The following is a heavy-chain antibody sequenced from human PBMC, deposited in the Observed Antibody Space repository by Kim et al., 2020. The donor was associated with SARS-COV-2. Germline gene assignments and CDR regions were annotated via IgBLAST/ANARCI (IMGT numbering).Heavy chain of an antibody. J-gene: IGHJ4*02. CDR3: ARDHMSHFDY. V-gene: IGHV3-30*01. CDR2: NK. Sequence: NKYYVNSRKGRFTIARDNSKNTLYLQMNSLRAEDTAVYYCARDHMSHFDYWGQGTLVTVSS.